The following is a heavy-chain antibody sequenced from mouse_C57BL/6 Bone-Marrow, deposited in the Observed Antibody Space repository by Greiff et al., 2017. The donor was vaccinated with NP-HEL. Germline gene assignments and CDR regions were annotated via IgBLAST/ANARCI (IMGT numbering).Heavy chain of an antibody. CDR2: IDPSDSYT. CDR1: GYTFTSYW. D-gene: IGHD1-1*01. J-gene: IGHJ1*03. Sequence: QVQLQQPGAELVRPGTSVKLSCKASGYTFTSYWMHWVKQRPGQGLEWIGVIDPSDSYTNYNQKFKGKATLTVDTSSSTAYMQLSSLTSEDSAVYYGARSRYYYGSRYFDVWGTGTTVTVSS. CDR3: ARSRYYYGSRYFDV. V-gene: IGHV1-59*01.